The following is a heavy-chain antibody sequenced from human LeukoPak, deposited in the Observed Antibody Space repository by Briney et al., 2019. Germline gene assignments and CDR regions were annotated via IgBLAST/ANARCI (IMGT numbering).Heavy chain of an antibody. D-gene: IGHD3-22*01. CDR1: GGSFSGYY. V-gene: IGHV4-34*01. CDR2: IDHSGST. J-gene: IGHJ5*02. CDR3: ARSHYYDSSGSHNNWFDP. Sequence: PSETLSLTCAVYGGSFSGYYWSWIRQPPGKGLEWIGEIDHSGSTNYNPSLKSRVTISVDTSENQFSLKLSSVTAADTAVFYCARSHYYDSSGSHNNWFDPWGQGTLVTVSS.